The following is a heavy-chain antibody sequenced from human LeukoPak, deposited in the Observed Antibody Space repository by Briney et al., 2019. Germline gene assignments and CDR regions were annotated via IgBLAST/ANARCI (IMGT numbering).Heavy chain of an antibody. Sequence: SETLSLTCAVYGGSFSGYYWSWIRQPPGKGLEWIGEINHSGSTNYNPSLKSRVTISVDTSKNQSSLKLSSVTAADTAVYYCRAGYRYGMDVWGQGTTVTVSS. CDR2: INHSGST. CDR1: GGSFSGYY. D-gene: IGHD3-9*01. J-gene: IGHJ6*02. V-gene: IGHV4-34*01. CDR3: RAGYRYGMDV.